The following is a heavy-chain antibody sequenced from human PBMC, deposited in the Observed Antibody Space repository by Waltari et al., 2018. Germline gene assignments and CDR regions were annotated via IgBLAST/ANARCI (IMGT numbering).Heavy chain of an antibody. J-gene: IGHJ3*02. D-gene: IGHD1-26*01. V-gene: IGHV1-8*03. CDR3: GRGVGAKGNAFDI. CDR1: GYTFTSYD. Sequence: QVQLVQSGAEVKKPGASVKVSCKASGYTFTSYDINWVRQATGQGLEWMGWMNPNSGNTGYAQKFQGRVTITRNTSKSTAYMWLSSLRSEDTAVYYCGRGVGAKGNAFDIWGQGTMVTVSS. CDR2: MNPNSGNT.